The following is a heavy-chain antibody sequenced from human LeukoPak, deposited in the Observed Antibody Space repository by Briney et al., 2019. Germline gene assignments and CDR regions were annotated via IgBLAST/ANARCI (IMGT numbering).Heavy chain of an antibody. V-gene: IGHV4-59*08. Sequence: PSETLSLTCTVSGGSISGYYWSWIRQPPGKGLEWIGYIYYSGSTNYNPSLKSRVTISVDTSKNQFSLKLSSVTAADTAVYYCARHRSGFDIVAGRGYGMDVWGQGTTVTVSS. J-gene: IGHJ6*02. CDR1: GGSISGYY. CDR2: IYYSGST. CDR3: ARHRSGFDIVAGRGYGMDV. D-gene: IGHD2-15*01.